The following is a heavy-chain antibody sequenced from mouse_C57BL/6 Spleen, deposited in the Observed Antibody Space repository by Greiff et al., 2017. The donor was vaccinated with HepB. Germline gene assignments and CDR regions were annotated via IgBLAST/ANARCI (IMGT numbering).Heavy chain of an antibody. J-gene: IGHJ3*01. CDR3: ARHEEGALIYYGTPWFAY. D-gene: IGHD2-1*01. CDR1: GYTFTEYT. V-gene: IGHV1-62-2*01. CDR2: FYPGSGSI. Sequence: QVQLQQSGAELVKPGASVKLSCKASGYTFTEYTIHWVKQRSGQGLEWIGWFYPGSGSIKYNEKFKDKATLTADKSSSTVYMELSRLTSEDSAVYFCARHEEGALIYYGTPWFAYWGQGTLVTVSA.